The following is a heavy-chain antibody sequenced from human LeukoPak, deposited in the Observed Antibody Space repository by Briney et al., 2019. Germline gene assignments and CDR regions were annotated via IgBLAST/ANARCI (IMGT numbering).Heavy chain of an antibody. J-gene: IGHJ5*02. CDR3: ARGWTRDWFDP. CDR2: IYTSGST. CDR1: GGSFSGYY. Sequence: PSETLSLTCAVYGGSFSGYYWSWIRQPPGKGLEWIGRIYTSGSTNYNPSLKSRVTISVDTSKNQFSLKLSSVTAADTAVYYCARGWTRDWFDPWGQGTLVTVSS. V-gene: IGHV4-59*10. D-gene: IGHD3/OR15-3a*01.